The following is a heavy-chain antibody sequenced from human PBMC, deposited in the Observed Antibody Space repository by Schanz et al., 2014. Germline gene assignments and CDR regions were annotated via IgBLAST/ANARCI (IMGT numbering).Heavy chain of an antibody. V-gene: IGHV1-18*01. CDR3: ARGGYSSGWYDRDIAHFDY. Sequence: QVQLVQSGAEVKKPGASVKVSCKASGYTFSSYGITWVRQAPGQGLEWMGWINGYNGHTLYAQKFQGRVTMTTDTSTSTSYMELRSLRSDDTAVYYCARGGYSSGWYDRDIAHFDYWGQGTLVSVSS. D-gene: IGHD6-19*01. J-gene: IGHJ4*02. CDR1: GYTFSSYG. CDR2: INGYNGHT.